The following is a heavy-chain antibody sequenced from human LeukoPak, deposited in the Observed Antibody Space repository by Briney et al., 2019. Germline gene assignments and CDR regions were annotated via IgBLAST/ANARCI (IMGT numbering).Heavy chain of an antibody. J-gene: IGHJ6*03. CDR2: IYSDNT. CDR3: ARGIYGDYPNYYYYMDV. V-gene: IGHV3-53*01. D-gene: IGHD4-17*01. Sequence: GGSLRLSCTVSGFTVSSNSMSWVRQAPGKGLEWVSFIYSDNTHYSDSVKGRFTISRDNSKNTLYLQMNSLRAEDTAVYYCARGIYGDYPNYYYYMDVWGKGTTVTVSS. CDR1: GFTVSSNS.